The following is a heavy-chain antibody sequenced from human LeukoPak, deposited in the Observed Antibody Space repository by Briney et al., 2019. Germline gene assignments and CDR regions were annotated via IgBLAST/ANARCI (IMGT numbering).Heavy chain of an antibody. CDR1: GGSISSYY. V-gene: IGHV4-59*08. CDR3: ARHRSYGTFDY. J-gene: IGHJ4*02. D-gene: IGHD5-18*01. Sequence: SEILSLTCTVSGGSISSYYWSWIRQPPGKGLEWIGYIYYSGSTNYNPSLKSRVTISVDTSKNQFSLKLSSVTAADTAVYYCARHRSYGTFDYWGQGTLVTVSS. CDR2: IYYSGST.